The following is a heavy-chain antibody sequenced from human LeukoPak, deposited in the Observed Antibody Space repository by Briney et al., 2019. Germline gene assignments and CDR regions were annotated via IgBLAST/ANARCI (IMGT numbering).Heavy chain of an antibody. CDR2: ISHDGSNK. J-gene: IGHJ4*01. D-gene: IGHD2-2*01. CDR3: ARVPCSSTSCYDDFFDY. V-gene: IGHV3-30*04. CDR1: GFTFSGYA. Sequence: GTSVRLSCAVSGFTFSGYAMHWVRQAPGKGLEWVAVISHDGSNKYFADSVKGRFSISRDNSKNTVSLQMNTLTAEDTAVYYCARVPCSSTSCYDDFFDYWGHGTLVTVSS.